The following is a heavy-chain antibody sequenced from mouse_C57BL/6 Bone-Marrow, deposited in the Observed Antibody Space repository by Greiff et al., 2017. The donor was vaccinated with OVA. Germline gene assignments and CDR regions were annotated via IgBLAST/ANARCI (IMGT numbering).Heavy chain of an antibody. Sequence: VQLQQSGAELVRPGASVKLSCTASGFNIKDDYMHWVKQRPEQGLEWIGWIDPENGDTEYASKFQGKATITADPSSNTAYLQLSSLTSEDTAVYYCTTLLPRYFDYWGQGTTLTVSS. CDR2: IDPENGDT. V-gene: IGHV14-4*01. J-gene: IGHJ2*01. D-gene: IGHD2-10*01. CDR1: GFNIKDDY. CDR3: TTLLPRYFDY.